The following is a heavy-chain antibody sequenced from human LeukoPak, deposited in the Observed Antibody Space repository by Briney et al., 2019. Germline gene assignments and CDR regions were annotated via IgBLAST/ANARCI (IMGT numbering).Heavy chain of an antibody. Sequence: APVKVSCKASGYTFTGHYLHWVRQAPGQGLEWMGIINPSGGSTSYAQKFQGRVTMTRDTSTSTDYMELSSLRSEDTAVYYCARDRETYYYDSSGYYPPRILDYWGQGTLVTVSS. D-gene: IGHD3-22*01. CDR2: INPSGGST. CDR3: ARDRETYYYDSSGYYPPRILDY. CDR1: GYTFTGHY. V-gene: IGHV1-46*01. J-gene: IGHJ4*02.